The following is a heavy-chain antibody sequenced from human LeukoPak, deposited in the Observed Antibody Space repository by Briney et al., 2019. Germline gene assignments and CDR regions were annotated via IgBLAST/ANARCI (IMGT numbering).Heavy chain of an antibody. CDR1: GGTFSSYA. Sequence: GASVKVSCKASGGTFSSYAISWVRQAPGQGLEWVGGIIPIFGTANYAQKFQGRVTITADESTSTAYMELSSLRSEDTAVYYCARGYCSSTSCYWSFDYWGQGTLVTVSS. CDR3: ARGYCSSTSCYWSFDY. J-gene: IGHJ4*02. D-gene: IGHD2-2*01. V-gene: IGHV1-69*13. CDR2: IIPIFGTA.